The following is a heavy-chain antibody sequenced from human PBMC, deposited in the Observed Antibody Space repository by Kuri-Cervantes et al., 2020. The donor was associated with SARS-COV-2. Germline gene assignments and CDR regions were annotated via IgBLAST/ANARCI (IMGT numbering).Heavy chain of an antibody. J-gene: IGHJ6*02. Sequence: GGSLRLSCAASGFTFSSYSMNWVRQAPGKGLEWVSSISSSSSYIYYADSVKGRFTISRDNAKNSLYLQMNSLRAEDTAVYYCARDPTAGRLRCFDWFSSGPSNYYGMDVWGQGTTVTVSS. CDR3: ARDPTAGRLRCFDWFSSGPSNYYGMDV. V-gene: IGHV3-21*01. CDR2: ISSSSSYI. D-gene: IGHD3-9*01. CDR1: GFTFSSYS.